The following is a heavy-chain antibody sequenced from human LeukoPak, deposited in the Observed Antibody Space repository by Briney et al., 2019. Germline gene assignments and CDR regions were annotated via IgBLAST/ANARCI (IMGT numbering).Heavy chain of an antibody. CDR2: SYASRCT. J-gene: IGHJ6*03. CDR3: VGCVVVPAADRASLAHNYYYDYMDV. D-gene: IGHD2-2*01. Sequence: PSESLSLACTVYGPSISSVRYDCGWIRQPAGKGLEGIGRSYASRCTNYNPSLKTPVTISVDTSKHQCPRPVSSVTAGESASDYCVGCVVVPAADRASLAHNYYYDYMDVWGKGTTVTVSS. V-gene: IGHV4-61*02. CDR1: GPSISSVRYD.